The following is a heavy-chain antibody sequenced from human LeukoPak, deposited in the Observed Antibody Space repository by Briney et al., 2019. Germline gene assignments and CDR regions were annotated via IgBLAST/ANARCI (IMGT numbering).Heavy chain of an antibody. CDR1: GGSFSGYY. D-gene: IGHD3-22*01. Sequence: SETLSLTCAVYGGSFSGYYWSWIRQPPGKGLEWIGEINHSGSTNYNPSLKSRVTISVDTSKNPFSLKLSSVTAADTAVYYCARRRGYSSGYYSYWGQGTLVTVSS. V-gene: IGHV4-34*01. CDR3: ARRRGYSSGYYSY. CDR2: INHSGST. J-gene: IGHJ4*02.